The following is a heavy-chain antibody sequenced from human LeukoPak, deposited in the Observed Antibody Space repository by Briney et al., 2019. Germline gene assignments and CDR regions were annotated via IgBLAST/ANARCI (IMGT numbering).Heavy chain of an antibody. D-gene: IGHD2-2*01. CDR3: ARARDIVVVPAAMIGWFGP. Sequence: PSETLSLTCAVYGGSFSGYYWSWIRQPPGKGLEWIGEINHSGSTNYNPSLKSRVTISVDTSKNQFSLKLSSVTAADTAVYYCARARDIVVVPAAMIGWFGPWGQGTLVTVSS. V-gene: IGHV4-34*01. CDR2: INHSGST. J-gene: IGHJ5*02. CDR1: GGSFSGYY.